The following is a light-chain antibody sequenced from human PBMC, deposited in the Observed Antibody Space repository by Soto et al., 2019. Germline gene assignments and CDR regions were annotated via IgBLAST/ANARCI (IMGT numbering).Light chain of an antibody. J-gene: IGLJ1*01. Sequence: QSVRTQPRSASGCRGQSMTISCTGTSSHVGGYNYVSWYQQHPAKAPKLIIFDVSKRPSGVPNRFSGSKSGNTASLTISGLRAEDEADYYCCSYVGRKTYVFGTGTK. CDR3: CSYVGRKTYV. V-gene: IGLV2-11*01. CDR2: DVS. CDR1: SSHVGGYNY.